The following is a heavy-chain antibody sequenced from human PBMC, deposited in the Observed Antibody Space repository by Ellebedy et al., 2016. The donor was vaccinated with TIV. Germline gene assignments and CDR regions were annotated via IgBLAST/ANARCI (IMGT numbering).Heavy chain of an antibody. V-gene: IGHV3-30*02. CDR1: GFIFSNYG. Sequence: GESLKISCAASGFIFSNYGMHWVRPAPGKGLEWVAFIPYDGSNKYYEDSVKGRFTISRDNSKNTLYLQMNSLRAEDTAVYYCAKDRNYYQVSTFDYWGQGTLVTVSS. CDR2: IPYDGSNK. CDR3: AKDRNYYQVSTFDY. D-gene: IGHD3-22*01. J-gene: IGHJ4*02.